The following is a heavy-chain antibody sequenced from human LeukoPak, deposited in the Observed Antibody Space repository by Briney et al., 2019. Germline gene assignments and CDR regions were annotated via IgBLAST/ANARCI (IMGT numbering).Heavy chain of an antibody. CDR3: AKDRGVGGSLSPDWFDP. CDR2: ISGSGAST. V-gene: IGHV3-23*01. CDR1: GFTFSSYG. Sequence: PGGSLRLSCAASGFTFSSYGMSWVRQAPGKGLEWVSGISGSGASTYYADSVKGRFTISRDNSKNTLYLQMNSLRAEDTAIYYCAKDRGVGGSLSPDWFDPWGQGTLVTVSS. D-gene: IGHD3-10*01. J-gene: IGHJ5*02.